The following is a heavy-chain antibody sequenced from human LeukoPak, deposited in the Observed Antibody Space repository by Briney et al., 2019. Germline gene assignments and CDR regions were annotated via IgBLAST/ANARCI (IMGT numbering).Heavy chain of an antibody. J-gene: IGHJ6*03. CDR1: GFTFNKYR. CDR2: TNTQGTSA. Sequence: GGSQRLSCAASGFTFNKYRMHWVRQAPGKGRVWLARTNTQGTSANYADSVKGRFIISRDNANNTLYLQMNGLRDEDTGVYYALAGYYYYMDVWGKGTTVTVSS. D-gene: IGHD6-13*01. V-gene: IGHV3-74*01. CDR3: LAGYYYYMDV.